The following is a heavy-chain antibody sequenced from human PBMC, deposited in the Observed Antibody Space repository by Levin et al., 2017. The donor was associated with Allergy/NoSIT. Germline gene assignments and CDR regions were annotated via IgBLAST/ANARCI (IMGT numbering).Heavy chain of an antibody. CDR1: GFTFSSYD. J-gene: IGHJ3*02. CDR2: INTAGDT. V-gene: IGHV3-13*01. Sequence: GGSLRLSCAASGFTFSSYDMHWVRQATGKGLAWVSGINTAGDTYYPDSVKGRFTISRENAKNSLYLQMNSLRAGDTAVYYCARVHRGAFDIWGQGTMVTVSS. CDR3: ARVHRGAFDI. D-gene: IGHD3-10*01.